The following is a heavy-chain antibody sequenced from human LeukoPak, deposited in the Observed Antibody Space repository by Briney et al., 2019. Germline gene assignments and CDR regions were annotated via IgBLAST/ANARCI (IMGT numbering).Heavy chain of an antibody. V-gene: IGHV4-59*01. Sequence: SETLSLTCTVSSGSISTYYWSWIRQPPGKGLEWIGYIYYSGSTNYNPSLKSRVTTSVDTSKNQFSLKLSSVTAADTAVYYCARSTGPAQTIDYWGQGTLVTVSS. D-gene: IGHD1-1*01. J-gene: IGHJ4*02. CDR3: ARSTGPAQTIDY. CDR1: SGSISTYY. CDR2: IYYSGST.